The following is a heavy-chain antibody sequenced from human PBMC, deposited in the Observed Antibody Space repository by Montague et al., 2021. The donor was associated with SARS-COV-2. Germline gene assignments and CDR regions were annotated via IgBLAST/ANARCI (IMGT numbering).Heavy chain of an antibody. CDR2: ILHSGST. Sequence: TLSLTCAVSGGSINSGGYSWSWIRQSPGKGLEWIGYILHSGSTYYNPSLWSRATISVDRSKSRFSLNLTSMTAADTAVYFCARAASPRGAFDVWGQGTVVTVSS. V-gene: IGHV4-30-2*06. D-gene: IGHD3-10*01. CDR3: ARAASPRGAFDV. CDR1: GGSINSGGYS. J-gene: IGHJ3*01.